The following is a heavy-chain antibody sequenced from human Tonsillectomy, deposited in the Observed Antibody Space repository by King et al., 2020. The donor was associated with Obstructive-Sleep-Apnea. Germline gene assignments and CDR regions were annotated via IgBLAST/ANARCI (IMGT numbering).Heavy chain of an antibody. V-gene: IGHV4-59*08. Sequence: QLQESGPGLVKPSETLSLTCSVDGGSINGYYWNWIRQPPGKGLEWIGYIYYSGNTNYNPSLRSRVTISVDRSKNQFSLRLSSVSAAHTAVYFCARRSGSNVYYYDSWGQGTLVTVSS. CDR3: ARRSGSNVYYYDS. D-gene: IGHD1-26*01. CDR2: IYYSGNT. CDR1: GGSINGYY. J-gene: IGHJ4*02.